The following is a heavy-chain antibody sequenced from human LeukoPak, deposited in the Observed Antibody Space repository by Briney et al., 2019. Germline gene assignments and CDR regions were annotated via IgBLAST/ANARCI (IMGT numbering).Heavy chain of an antibody. CDR1: GFTFSSYA. CDR2: ISGSGGST. Sequence: GGSLRLSCAASGFTFSSYAMSWVRQAPGKGLEWVSAISGSGGSTYYADSVKGRFTISRDNSKNTLYLQMNRLRPEDTAVYYCARVPAAIISFVDYWGQGTLVTVSS. J-gene: IGHJ4*02. CDR3: ARVPAAIISFVDY. D-gene: IGHD2-2*02. V-gene: IGHV3-23*01.